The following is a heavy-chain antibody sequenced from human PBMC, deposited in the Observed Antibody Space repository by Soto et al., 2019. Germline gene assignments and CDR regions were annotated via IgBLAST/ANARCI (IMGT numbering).Heavy chain of an antibody. CDR2: ISGSGGST. Sequence: EVQLLESGGGLVQPGGSLRLSCAASGFTFSSYAMSWVRQAPGKGLEWVSAISGSGGSTYYADSVKGRFTISRDNSKNTLYLQMNSLRAEDTAVYYCAKVPSFLDDSSGYYYFDYWGQGTLVTVSS. V-gene: IGHV3-23*01. CDR1: GFTFSSYA. CDR3: AKVPSFLDDSSGYYYFDY. J-gene: IGHJ4*02. D-gene: IGHD3-22*01.